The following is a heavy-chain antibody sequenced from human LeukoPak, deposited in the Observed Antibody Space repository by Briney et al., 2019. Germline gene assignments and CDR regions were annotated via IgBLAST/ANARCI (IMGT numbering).Heavy chain of an antibody. D-gene: IGHD3-10*01. J-gene: IGHJ6*03. CDR1: GSSISSFY. CDR2: IYYSGST. V-gene: IGHV4-59*01. CDR3: ASLRVLFFGAPLPPPSHYYIDV. Sequence: PSETLSLTCTVSGSSISSFYWSWIRQPPGKGLECIGYIYYSGSTNQNPSLQSRVTMSVDTSKTQFSLKLTSVTAADTAVYYCASLRVLFFGAPLPPPSHYYIDVWGKGTPVTVSS.